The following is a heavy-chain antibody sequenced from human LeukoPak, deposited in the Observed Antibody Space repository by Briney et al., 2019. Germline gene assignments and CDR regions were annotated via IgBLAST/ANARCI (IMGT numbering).Heavy chain of an antibody. CDR1: GGSFSGYY. D-gene: IGHD6-13*01. J-gene: IGHJ1*01. V-gene: IGHV4-34*01. CDR3: ARGGFDSSSSTPFQH. Sequence: SETLSLTCAVYGGSFSGYYWSWIRQPPGKGLEWIGEINHSGSTNYNPSLKSRVTISVDTSKNQFSLKLSSVTAADTAVYYCARGGFDSSSSTPFQHWGQGTLVTVSS. CDR2: INHSGST.